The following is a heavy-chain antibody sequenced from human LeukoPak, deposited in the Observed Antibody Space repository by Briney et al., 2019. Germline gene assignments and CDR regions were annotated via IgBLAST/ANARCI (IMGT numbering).Heavy chain of an antibody. D-gene: IGHD6-6*01. J-gene: IGHJ4*02. V-gene: IGHV4-59*08. CDR2: IYYSGST. CDR3: ARHRYIAARPSDY. Sequence: SETLSLTCTVSGGSISSYYWSWIRQPPGKGLEWIGYIYYSGSTNYNPSLKSRVTISVDTSKNQFSLKLSSVTAADTAVYYCARHRYIAARPSDYWGQGTLVTVSS. CDR1: GGSISSYY.